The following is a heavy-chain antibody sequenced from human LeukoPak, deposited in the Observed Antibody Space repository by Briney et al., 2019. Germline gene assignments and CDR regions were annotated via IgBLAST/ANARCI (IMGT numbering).Heavy chain of an antibody. D-gene: IGHD6-19*01. CDR1: GGSISSYY. Sequence: SETLSLTCTVSGGSISSYYWSWIRQPPGKGLEWIGYIYYSGSTNYNPSLKSRVTISVDTSKNQFSLKLSSVTAADTAVYYCATFLSPIAVAEDYWGQGTLVTVSS. V-gene: IGHV4-59*08. CDR3: ATFLSPIAVAEDY. CDR2: IYYSGST. J-gene: IGHJ4*02.